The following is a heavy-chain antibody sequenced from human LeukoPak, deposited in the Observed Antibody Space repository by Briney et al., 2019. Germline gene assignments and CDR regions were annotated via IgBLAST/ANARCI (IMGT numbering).Heavy chain of an antibody. V-gene: IGHV1-69*13. CDR3: ARDQHTGSAAGPFDY. CDR2: IIPIFGKA. D-gene: IGHD6-13*01. CDR1: GGTFSSYT. Sequence: SVKVSCKASGGTFSSYTISWVRQAPGQGLEWMGGIIPIFGKANYAEKFKGRVTITADESTSTAYMELSSLRSEDTAVYYCARDQHTGSAAGPFDYWGQGTLVTVSS. J-gene: IGHJ4*02.